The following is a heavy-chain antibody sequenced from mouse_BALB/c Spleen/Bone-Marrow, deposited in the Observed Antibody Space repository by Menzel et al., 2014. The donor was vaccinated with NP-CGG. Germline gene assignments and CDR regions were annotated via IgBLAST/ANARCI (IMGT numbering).Heavy chain of an antibody. CDR1: GFTFSSYD. Sequence: EVQLQQSGGVLVQPGGSLKLSCAASGFTFSSYDMSWVRQTPDKRLELVATINTNGGTAYYPDSVKGRFTISRDNAKSTLYLQMSSLKSADTAIYYCARNRYDWFAYWGQGTLVTVSA. CDR3: ARNRYDWFAY. V-gene: IGHV5-6-3*01. D-gene: IGHD2-14*01. J-gene: IGHJ3*01. CDR2: INTNGGTA.